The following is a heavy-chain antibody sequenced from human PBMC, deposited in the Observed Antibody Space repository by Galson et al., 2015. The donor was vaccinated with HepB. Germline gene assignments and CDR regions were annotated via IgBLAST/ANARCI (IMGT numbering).Heavy chain of an antibody. CDR1: GFTFSSYA. V-gene: IGHV3-33*01. Sequence: LRLSCAASGFTFSSYAMHWVRQAPGKGLERVAVIWYDGSNKYYTESVSGRFTISRDNSKNTLYLQMNSLRVEDTAVYHCTRGACSSGCPQDYWGQGILVTVSS. J-gene: IGHJ4*02. D-gene: IGHD6-19*01. CDR3: TRGACSSGCPQDY. CDR2: IWYDGSNK.